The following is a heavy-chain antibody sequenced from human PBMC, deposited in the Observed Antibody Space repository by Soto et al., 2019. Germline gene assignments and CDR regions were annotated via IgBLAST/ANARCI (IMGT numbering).Heavy chain of an antibody. D-gene: IGHD2-8*01. V-gene: IGHV4-59*01. CDR3: ARYNSYAIDY. Sequence: SETLSLTCTVSGTSISSYYWSWIRQPPGKGLEWIANIHYSGTTNYNPSLASRVTLSVDTSKNRFSLKMTSVTAADRAMYFCARYNSYAIDYWGRGTLVTVSS. CDR1: GTSISSYY. CDR2: IHYSGTT. J-gene: IGHJ4*02.